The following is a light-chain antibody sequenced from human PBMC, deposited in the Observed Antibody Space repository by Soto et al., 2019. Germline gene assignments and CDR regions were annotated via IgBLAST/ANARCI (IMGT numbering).Light chain of an antibody. V-gene: IGKV1-39*01. CDR2: AAS. CDR1: QSISIY. Sequence: DIQMTQSPSSLSASVGDRVTITCRASQSISIYLNWYQQKPGKAPKLLIYAASSLQSGVPSRFSGSGSGTDFTLAISSLQPEDFETYYFQQSYSTPWTFGQGTKVEIK. J-gene: IGKJ1*01. CDR3: QQSYSTPWT.